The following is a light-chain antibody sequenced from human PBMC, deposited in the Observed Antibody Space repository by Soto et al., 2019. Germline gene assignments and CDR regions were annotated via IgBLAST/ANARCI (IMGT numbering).Light chain of an antibody. CDR2: RND. J-gene: IGLJ7*01. Sequence: QSVLTQPPSASGTPGQRVTISCSGSRSNIRSNYVYWYQQLPGTAPKLLIYRNDQRPSGVPDRFSGSKSGTSASLAISGLRSEDEADYYCAAWDDSLSGALFGGGTQLTVL. CDR3: AAWDDSLSGAL. CDR1: RSNIRSNY. V-gene: IGLV1-47*01.